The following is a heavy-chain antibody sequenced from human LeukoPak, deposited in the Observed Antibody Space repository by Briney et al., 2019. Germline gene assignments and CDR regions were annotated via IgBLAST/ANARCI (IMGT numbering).Heavy chain of an antibody. J-gene: IGHJ3*02. CDR1: GYTFTGYY. Sequence: VASVKVSCKASGYTFTGYYMHWVRQAPGQGLEWMGWINPNSGGTNYAQKFQGRVTMTRDTSISTAYMELSRLRSDDTAVYYCARYSSSGYYNDAFDIWGQGTMVTVSS. CDR3: ARYSSSGYYNDAFDI. V-gene: IGHV1-2*02. D-gene: IGHD3-22*01. CDR2: INPNSGGT.